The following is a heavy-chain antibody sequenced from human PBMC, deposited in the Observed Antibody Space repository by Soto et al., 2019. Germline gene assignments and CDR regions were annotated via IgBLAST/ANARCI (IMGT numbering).Heavy chain of an antibody. CDR2: VYNTGNT. Sequence: SETLSLTCTVSGGSVSSYQWSWIRQSPGKGLEWIAYVYNTGNTNYSPSLESRVTISVDTSKNQLSLKLTSVTTADTAVYYCARGHYGHDYRGQGTLVTVSS. CDR1: GGSVSSYQ. CDR3: ARGHYGHDY. D-gene: IGHD3-10*01. J-gene: IGHJ4*02. V-gene: IGHV4-59*02.